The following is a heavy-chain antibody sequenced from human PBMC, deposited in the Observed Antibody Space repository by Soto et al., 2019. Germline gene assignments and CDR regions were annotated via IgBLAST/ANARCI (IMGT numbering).Heavy chain of an antibody. CDR1: GFTFSSYW. Sequence: PGGSLRLSCAASGFTFSSYWMSWVRQAPGKGLEWVANIKQDGSEKYYVDSVKGRFTISRDNAKNSLYLQMNSLRAEDTAVYYCERDCKGVAGIRTRCAGVIRPFEYWGQEPWSPSPQ. D-gene: IGHD6-19*01. CDR3: ERDCKGVAGIRTRCAGVIRPFEY. CDR2: IKQDGSEK. J-gene: IGHJ4*01. V-gene: IGHV3-7*03.